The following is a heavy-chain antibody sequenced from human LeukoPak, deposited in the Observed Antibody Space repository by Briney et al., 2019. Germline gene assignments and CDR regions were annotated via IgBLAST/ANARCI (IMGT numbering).Heavy chain of an antibody. CDR3: ARVNDILTGRGPFDY. Sequence: RPGGSLRLSCAASGFTFSRNGMHWVRQAPGQGLEWLAVTWDDGSNNYYADSVKGRFTISRDNAKNSLYLQMNSLRAEDTAVYYCARVNDILTGRGPFDYWGQGTLVTVSS. CDR1: GFTFSRNG. D-gene: IGHD3-9*01. CDR2: TWDDGSNN. V-gene: IGHV3-33*01. J-gene: IGHJ4*02.